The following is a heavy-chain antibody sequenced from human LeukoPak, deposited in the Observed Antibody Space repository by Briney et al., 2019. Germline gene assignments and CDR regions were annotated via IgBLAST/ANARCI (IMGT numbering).Heavy chain of an antibody. V-gene: IGHV4-34*01. CDR2: INHSGST. CDR3: AGVSRDGYKDRFDY. CDR1: GGSISSYY. J-gene: IGHJ4*02. Sequence: PSETLSLTCTVSGGSISSYYWSWIRQPPGKGLEWIGEINHSGSTNYNPSLKSRVTISVDTSKNQFSLKLSSVTAADTAVYYCAGVSRDGYKDRFDYWGQGTLVTVSS. D-gene: IGHD5-12*01.